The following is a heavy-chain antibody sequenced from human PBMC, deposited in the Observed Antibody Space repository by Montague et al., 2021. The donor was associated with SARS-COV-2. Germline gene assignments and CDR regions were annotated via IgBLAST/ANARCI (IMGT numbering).Heavy chain of an antibody. D-gene: IGHD6-13*01. J-gene: IGHJ6*02. Sequence: SLRLSCAASGFTFSSYAMHWVRQAPGKGLEWVAVISYDGSNKYYADSVKGRFTISRDNSKNTLYLQMNSLRAEDTAVYYCARDLRDSSGWYRLGYYYYGIDVWGPGTTVTVSS. V-gene: IGHV3-30*04. CDR2: ISYDGSNK. CDR1: GFTFSSYA. CDR3: ARDLRDSSGWYRLGYYYYGIDV.